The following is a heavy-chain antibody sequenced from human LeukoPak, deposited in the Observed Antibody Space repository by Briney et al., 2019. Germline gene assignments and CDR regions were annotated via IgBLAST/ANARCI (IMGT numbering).Heavy chain of an antibody. CDR2: ISAYNGNT. D-gene: IGHD3-22*01. CDR3: ARGRYYYDSSGPPWGDY. J-gene: IGHJ4*02. Sequence: ASVKVSCKASGYTFTSYGISWVRQAPGQGLEWMGCISAYNGNTNYAQKLQGRVTMTTDTSTSTAYMELRSLRSDDTAVYYCARGRYYYDSSGPPWGDYWGQGTLVTVSS. CDR1: GYTFTSYG. V-gene: IGHV1-18*01.